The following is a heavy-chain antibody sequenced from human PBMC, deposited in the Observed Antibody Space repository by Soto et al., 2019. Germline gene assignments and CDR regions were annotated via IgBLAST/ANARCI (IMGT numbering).Heavy chain of an antibody. V-gene: IGHV4-34*01. CDR2: INHSGST. CDR1: GGSFSGYY. J-gene: IGHJ6*02. Sequence: XETLSLTCPVYGGSFSGYYWSWIRQPPGRGLDWIGEINHSGSTNYNPSLKSRVTISVDTSKNQFSLKLSSVTAADTAVYYCARSITMVRGPHRFYYYYGMDVWGQGTTVTVSS. CDR3: ARSITMVRGPHRFYYYYGMDV. D-gene: IGHD3-10*01.